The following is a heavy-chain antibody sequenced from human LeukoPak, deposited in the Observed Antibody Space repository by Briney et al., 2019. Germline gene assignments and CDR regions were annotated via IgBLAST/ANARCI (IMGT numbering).Heavy chain of an antibody. D-gene: IGHD6-6*01. V-gene: IGHV4-34*01. Sequence: PSETLSLTCAVYGGSFSGYYWSWIRQPPGKGLEWIGEINHSGSTNYNPSLKSRVTISVDTSKNQSSLKLSSVTAADTAVYYCGANSYSSSAYFDIWGQGTMVTVSS. CDR2: INHSGST. CDR3: GANSYSSSAYFDI. J-gene: IGHJ3*02. CDR1: GGSFSGYY.